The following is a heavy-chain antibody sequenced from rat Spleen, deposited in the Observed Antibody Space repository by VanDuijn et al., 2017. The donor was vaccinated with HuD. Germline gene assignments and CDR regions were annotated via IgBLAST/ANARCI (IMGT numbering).Heavy chain of an antibody. Sequence: EVQLVESGGGLVQPGRSLKLSCAASGFTFSNYGMHWIRQAPTKGLEWVASISPSGVSTYYRDSVKGRFTISRDNAKSTLYLQMDSLRSEDTATCYCATEGAYYGGYLPFAYWGQGTLVTVSS. V-gene: IGHV5-19*01. D-gene: IGHD1-11*01. CDR2: ISPSGVST. CDR3: ATEGAYYGGYLPFAY. J-gene: IGHJ3*01. CDR1: GFTFSNYG.